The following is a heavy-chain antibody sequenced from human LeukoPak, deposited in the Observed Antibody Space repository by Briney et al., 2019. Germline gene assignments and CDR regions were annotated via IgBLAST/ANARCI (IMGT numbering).Heavy chain of an antibody. CDR1: GFSVSNDY. CDR3: ARDGGNLRSKVGMDV. V-gene: IGHV3-66*01. CDR2: IYGADNT. Sequence: GGSLRLSCAASGFSVSNDYMSWVRQAPGKGLEWVSVIYGADNTYYADSVRGRFTVSRDNSKNTVYLQMNSLRAEDTAVYYCARDGGNLRSKVGMDVWGQGTTVTVSS. D-gene: IGHD4-23*01. J-gene: IGHJ6*02.